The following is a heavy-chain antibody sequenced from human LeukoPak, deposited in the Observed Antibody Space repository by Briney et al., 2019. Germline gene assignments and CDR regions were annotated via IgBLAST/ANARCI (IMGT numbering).Heavy chain of an antibody. CDR2: ISPGGSDT. J-gene: IGHJ5*02. D-gene: IGHD2-8*02. CDR1: GYNFNIYW. CDR3: ARQQAGPGPGFNS. Sequence: GESLKISCEASGYNFNIYWIGWVRQLPGKGLEWMGIISPGGSDTRYSPSFECQVTISADRSINTAYLQWRSLKASNTAIYYCARQQAGPGPGFNSWAQGTLVTASS. V-gene: IGHV5-51*01.